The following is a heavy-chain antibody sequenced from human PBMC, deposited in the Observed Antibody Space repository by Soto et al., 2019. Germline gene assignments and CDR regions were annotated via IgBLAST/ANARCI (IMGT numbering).Heavy chain of an antibody. CDR1: GYSFSTYW. Sequence: PGESLKISCQASGYSFSTYWISWVRQMPGKGLEWMGMIDPTDSYTNYSPSFRGHVTISADDSFSTAYLQWSSLKASDTAMYYCARRRCSGGACYSGVSWFDPWGQGTLVTVSS. CDR3: ARRRCSGGACYSGVSWFDP. V-gene: IGHV5-10-1*01. D-gene: IGHD2-15*01. CDR2: IDPTDSYT. J-gene: IGHJ5*02.